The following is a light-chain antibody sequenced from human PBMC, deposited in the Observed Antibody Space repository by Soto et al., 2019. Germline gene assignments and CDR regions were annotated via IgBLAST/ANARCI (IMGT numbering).Light chain of an antibody. CDR2: GAY. CDR3: QQYNNWPPIT. J-gene: IGKJ5*01. CDR1: RSVSSN. Sequence: EIVMTQSPATLSVSPGEGATLSCRASRSVSSNLAWYQQKPGQPPRLLIFGAYARVADIPARFSGSGSGTEFTLTISSLQSEDFAVYYCQQYNNWPPITFGQGTRLEIK. V-gene: IGKV3-15*01.